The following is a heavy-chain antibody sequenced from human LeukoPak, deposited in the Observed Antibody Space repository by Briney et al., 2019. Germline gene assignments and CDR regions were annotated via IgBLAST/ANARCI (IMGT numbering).Heavy chain of an antibody. V-gene: IGHV1-8*01. Sequence: ASVKVSCKASGYTFTGYDINWVRQATGQGLEWMGWMNPNSGNTGYAQKFQGRVTMTRNTSISTAYMELSSLRSEDTAVYYCARVPLQLLPYYYYYGMDVWGQGTTVTVSS. D-gene: IGHD2-2*01. CDR1: GYTFTGYD. CDR3: ARVPLQLLPYYYYYGMDV. J-gene: IGHJ6*02. CDR2: MNPNSGNT.